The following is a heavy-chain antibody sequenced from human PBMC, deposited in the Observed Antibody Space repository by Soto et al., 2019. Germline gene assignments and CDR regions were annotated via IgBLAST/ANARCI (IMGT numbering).Heavy chain of an antibody. CDR3: ARGAPPGIVGDLDS. D-gene: IGHD1-26*01. Sequence: EVQLVESGGALVQPGGSLRLSCAASGFTFSFYDMHWVRQVTGKGLEWVSGIGTAGDTYYAGSAKGRFTISRNDAKNSFYLQMSRLTDDDTAVYYCARGAPPGIVGDLDSWGQGILVTVSS. J-gene: IGHJ5*01. CDR1: GFTFSFYD. V-gene: IGHV3-13*01. CDR2: IGTAGDT.